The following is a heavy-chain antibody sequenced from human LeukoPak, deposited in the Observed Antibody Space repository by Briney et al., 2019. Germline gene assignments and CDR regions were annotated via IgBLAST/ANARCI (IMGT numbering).Heavy chain of an antibody. CDR3: ARVSYDSSGYYWDDAFDI. J-gene: IGHJ3*02. Sequence: PSETLSLTCTVSGGSISSGGYYWSWIRQHPGKGLEWIGYIYYSGSTYYNPSLKSRVTIPVDTSKNQFSLKLSSVTAADTAVYYCARVSYDSSGYYWDDAFDIWGQGTMVTVSS. CDR1: GGSISSGGYY. D-gene: IGHD3-22*01. V-gene: IGHV4-31*03. CDR2: IYYSGST.